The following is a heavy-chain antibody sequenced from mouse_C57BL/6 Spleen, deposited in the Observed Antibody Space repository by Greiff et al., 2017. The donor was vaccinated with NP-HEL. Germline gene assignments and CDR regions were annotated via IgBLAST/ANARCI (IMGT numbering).Heavy chain of an antibody. CDR3: ARSEITTVGGGY. Sequence: VQLQQSGAELVKPGASVKISCKASGYAFSSYWMNWVKQRPGKGLEWIGQIYPGDGDTNYNGKFKGKATLTADKSSSTAYMQLSSLTSEDSAVYCCARSEITTVGGGYWGQGTTLTVSS. D-gene: IGHD1-1*01. CDR1: GYAFSSYW. V-gene: IGHV1-80*01. J-gene: IGHJ2*01. CDR2: IYPGDGDT.